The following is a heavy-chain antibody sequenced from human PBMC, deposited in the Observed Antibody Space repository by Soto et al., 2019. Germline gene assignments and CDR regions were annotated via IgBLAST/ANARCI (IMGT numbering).Heavy chain of an antibody. Sequence: EVQLVESGGGLVQPGGSLRLSCAASGFTFSSYWMSWVRQAPGKGLEWVANIKQDGSEKYYVDSVKGRFTISRDNAKNSLYLQMNSLRAEDTAVYYCARDRILVGCSSTSCYDGGLDYFDYWGQGTLVTVSS. CDR3: ARDRILVGCSSTSCYDGGLDYFDY. J-gene: IGHJ4*02. CDR1: GFTFSSYW. D-gene: IGHD2-2*01. CDR2: IKQDGSEK. V-gene: IGHV3-7*01.